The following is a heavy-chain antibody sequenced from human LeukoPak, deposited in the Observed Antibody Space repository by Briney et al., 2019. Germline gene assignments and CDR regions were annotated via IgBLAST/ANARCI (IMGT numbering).Heavy chain of an antibody. V-gene: IGHV3-21*04. J-gene: IGHJ5*02. D-gene: IGHD6-13*01. CDR1: GFTFSSYS. Sequence: PGGSLRLSCAASGFTFSSYSMNWVRQAPGKGLEWVSSISSSSSYIYYADSVKGRFTISRDNAKNSLYLQMNSLRAEDTAVYYCASGSGYSSSWYNWFDPWGQGTLVTVSS. CDR2: ISSSSSYI. CDR3: ASGSGYSSSWYNWFDP.